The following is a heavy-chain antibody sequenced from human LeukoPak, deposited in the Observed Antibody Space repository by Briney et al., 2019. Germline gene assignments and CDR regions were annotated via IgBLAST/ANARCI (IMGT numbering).Heavy chain of an antibody. J-gene: IGHJ4*02. CDR2: ITGSGSTT. CDR3: AKAPRSSSSCCRFDD. D-gene: IGHD2-2*01. V-gene: IGHV3-23*01. Sequence: PGGSLRLSCAASGFTFSNYAMSWVRQAPGKGLEWVSSITGSGSTTYYADSLKGRFTISRDNSKNTLYLQMNCLRGEDTAVYYCAKAPRSSSSCCRFDDWGQGTLVTVSS. CDR1: GFTFSNYA.